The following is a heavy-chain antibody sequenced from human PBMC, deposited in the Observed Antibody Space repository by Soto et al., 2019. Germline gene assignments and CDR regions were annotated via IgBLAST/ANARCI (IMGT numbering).Heavy chain of an antibody. Sequence: EVQLVESGGGLIQPGGSLRLSCAASGLTVSNAYMAWVRQAPGMGLEWVSVIYDNGTTYYADSVKGRFTISRDTSTNTLSLHMDSLRAEDTAVYYCVRPLPSGRNYGLDVWGRGTTVTVSS. CDR3: VRPLPSGRNYGLDV. CDR2: IYDNGTT. V-gene: IGHV3-53*01. CDR1: GLTVSNAY. J-gene: IGHJ6*02. D-gene: IGHD3-10*01.